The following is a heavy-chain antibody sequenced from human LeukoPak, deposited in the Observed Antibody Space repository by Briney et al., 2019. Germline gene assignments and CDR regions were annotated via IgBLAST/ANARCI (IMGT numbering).Heavy chain of an antibody. J-gene: IGHJ4*02. V-gene: IGHV3-66*03. CDR3: ARRRSSSWGIDY. Sequence: GGALRLSCAGSGFTVRSNYPSLVRPAPGEGLEWVSVIYSSGNTYYADSVKDRYTISRDNSKNTMYLQMNSLRTEDTAVYYCARRRSSSWGIDYWGQGTLVTVSS. CDR1: GFTVRSNY. D-gene: IGHD6-13*01. CDR2: IYSSGNT.